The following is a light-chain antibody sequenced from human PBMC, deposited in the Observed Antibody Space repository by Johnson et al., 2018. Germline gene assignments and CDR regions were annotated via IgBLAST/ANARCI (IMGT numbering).Light chain of an antibody. V-gene: IGLV1-51*02. J-gene: IGLJ1*01. CDR3: GTWDSSLSAGNV. CDR2: ENN. CDR1: SSNIGNNY. Sequence: QSVLTQPPSVSAAPGQKVTISCSGSSSNIGNNYVSWYQQLPGTAPKLLIYENNKRPSGIPDRFSGYKSGTSATLGITRLQPGDEADYYCGTWDSSLSAGNVFGTGTKVTVL.